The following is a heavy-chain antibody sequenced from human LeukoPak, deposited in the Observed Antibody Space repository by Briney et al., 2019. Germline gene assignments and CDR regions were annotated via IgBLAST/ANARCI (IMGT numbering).Heavy chain of an antibody. Sequence: GGSLRLSCAASGFTFSNAWMSWVRQAPGKGLEWISVIYSAGNTYYADSVKDRFTISRDNSKNTVYLQMNSLRAEDTAVYYCARDVNYDHHYWGQGTLVTVSS. J-gene: IGHJ4*02. CDR1: GFTFSNAW. V-gene: IGHV3-66*01. CDR3: ARDVNYDHHY. CDR2: IYSAGNT. D-gene: IGHD1-7*01.